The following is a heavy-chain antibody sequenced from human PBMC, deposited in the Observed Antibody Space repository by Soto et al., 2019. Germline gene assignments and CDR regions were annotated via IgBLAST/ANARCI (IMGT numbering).Heavy chain of an antibody. Sequence: PGGSLRLSCAASGFTFSSYGMHWVRQAPGKGLEWVAVISYDGSNKYYADSVKGRFTISRDNSKNTLYLQMNSLRAEDTAVYYCAKARIAYENWFDHWGQGTLVTVSS. CDR1: GFTFSSYG. J-gene: IGHJ5*02. D-gene: IGHD6-13*01. CDR3: AKARIAYENWFDH. V-gene: IGHV3-30*18. CDR2: ISYDGSNK.